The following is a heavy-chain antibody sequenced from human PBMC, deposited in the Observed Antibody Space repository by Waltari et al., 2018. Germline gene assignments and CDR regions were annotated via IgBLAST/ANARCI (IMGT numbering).Heavy chain of an antibody. CDR2: ISGSGGST. CDR1: GFTFSSYA. CDR3: AKRGRGYDFWSGYSS. V-gene: IGHV3-23*01. Sequence: EVQLLESGVGLVQPGGSLRLSCAASGFTFSSYAMSWVRQAPGKGLEWVSAISGSGGSTYYADSVKGRFTISRDNSKNTLYLQMNSLRAEDTAVYYCAKRGRGYDFWSGYSSWGQGTLVTVSS. J-gene: IGHJ5*02. D-gene: IGHD3-3*01.